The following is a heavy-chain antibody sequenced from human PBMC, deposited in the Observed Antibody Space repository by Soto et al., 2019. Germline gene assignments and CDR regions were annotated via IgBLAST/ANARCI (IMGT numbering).Heavy chain of an antibody. Sequence: GGPLRVSGAASGVSFGRCWMTWVRHVTGRGLQWVANIKRDGSKKYYVDFVKGRFTISRDNADNSVFLDMNNLRVDDTATYYCARVRATDYEIDYWGQGALVTVSS. CDR2: IKRDGSKK. J-gene: IGHJ4*02. D-gene: IGHD4-17*01. V-gene: IGHV3-7*03. CDR3: ARVRATDYEIDY. CDR1: GVSFGRCW.